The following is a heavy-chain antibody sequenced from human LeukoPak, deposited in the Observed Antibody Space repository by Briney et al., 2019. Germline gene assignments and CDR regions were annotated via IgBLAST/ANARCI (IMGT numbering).Heavy chain of an antibody. CDR3: ARAVEMASFWSFDY. CDR1: GGSISSYY. D-gene: IGHD5-24*01. V-gene: IGHV4-59*01. J-gene: IGHJ4*02. Sequence: SETLSLTCTVSGGSISSYYWSWIRQPPGKGLEWIGYIYYSGSTNYDPSLKSRVTISVDTSKNQFSLKLSSVTAADTAVYYCARAVEMASFWSFDYWGQGTLVTVSS. CDR2: IYYSGST.